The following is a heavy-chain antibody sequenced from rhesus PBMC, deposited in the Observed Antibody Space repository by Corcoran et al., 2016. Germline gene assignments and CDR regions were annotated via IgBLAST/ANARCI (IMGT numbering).Heavy chain of an antibody. Sequence: QVTLKESGPALVKPTQTLTLTCPFSGFSLSTSGMGVGWLRQPSRKTLEWLAHIYWDDDKRYSTSLKSRLTISKDTSKNQVVLTMTNMDPVDTATYYCARVYSSSYVVEFDYWGQGVLVTVSS. V-gene: IGHV2-1*01. CDR2: IYWDDDK. CDR1: GFSLSTSGMG. CDR3: ARVYSSSYVVEFDY. D-gene: IGHD6-43*01. J-gene: IGHJ4*01.